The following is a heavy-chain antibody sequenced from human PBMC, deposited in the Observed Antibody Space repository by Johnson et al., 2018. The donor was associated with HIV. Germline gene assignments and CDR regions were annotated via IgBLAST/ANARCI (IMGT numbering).Heavy chain of an antibody. CDR1: GFTFSNAW. Sequence: VQLVESGGGLVKPGGSLRLSCAASGFTFSNAWMSWVRQAPGTGLEWVGRINSKTDGGTTDYAAPVKGRFTISRDDSKNTLYLQMNSLKTEDTAVYYCTTARTYFWGQGTMVTVSS. CDR3: TTARTYF. D-gene: IGHD2-8*01. V-gene: IGHV3-15*01. J-gene: IGHJ3*01. CDR2: INSKTDGGTT.